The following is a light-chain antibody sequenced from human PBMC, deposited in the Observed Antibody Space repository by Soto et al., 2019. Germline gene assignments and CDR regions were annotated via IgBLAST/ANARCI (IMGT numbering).Light chain of an antibody. V-gene: IGLV1-47*01. J-gene: IGLJ1*01. CDR3: AAWDDSLSGFYV. CDR1: SSNIGSNY. CDR2: RNN. Sequence: QLVLTQPPSASVTPGQRVTISCSGSSSNIGSNYVYWYQQLPGTAPKLLIYRNNQRPSGVPDRFSGSKSGTSASLAISGLRSEDEADYYCAAWDDSLSGFYVFGTGTQLTVL.